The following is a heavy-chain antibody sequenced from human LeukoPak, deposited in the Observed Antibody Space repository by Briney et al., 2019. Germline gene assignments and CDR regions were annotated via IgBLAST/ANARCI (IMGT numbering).Heavy chain of an antibody. CDR3: YSIGSPRRFDY. J-gene: IGHJ4*02. Sequence: GGSLRLSCAASGFTFDDYGMSWVRQAPGKGLEWVSGINWNGGSTGYAGSVKGRFTISRDNAKNSLYLQMNSLRAEDTAVYYCYSIGSPRRFDYWGQGTLVTVSS. CDR1: GFTFDDYG. D-gene: IGHD2-15*01. CDR2: INWNGGST. V-gene: IGHV3-20*04.